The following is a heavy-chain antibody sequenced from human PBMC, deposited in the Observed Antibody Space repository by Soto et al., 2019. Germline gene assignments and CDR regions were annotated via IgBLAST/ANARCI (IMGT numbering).Heavy chain of an antibody. J-gene: IGHJ5*02. Sequence: SETLSRTCTVSGGSISSYYWSWIRQPPGKGLEWIGYIYYSGSTNYNPSLKSRVTISVDTSKNQFSLKLSSVTAADTAVYYCARYMGYCSSTSCHNRWFDPWGQGTLVTVSS. D-gene: IGHD2-2*02. CDR2: IYYSGST. V-gene: IGHV4-59*08. CDR1: GGSISSYY. CDR3: ARYMGYCSSTSCHNRWFDP.